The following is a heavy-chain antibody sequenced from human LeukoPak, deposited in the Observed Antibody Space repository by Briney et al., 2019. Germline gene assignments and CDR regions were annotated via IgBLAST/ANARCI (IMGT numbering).Heavy chain of an antibody. J-gene: IGHJ4*02. CDR3: AKDREWRYNWNDVPDY. CDR1: GFTFSSYG. V-gene: IGHV3-30*18. CDR2: ISYDGSNK. Sequence: GGSLRLSCAASGFTFSSYGMHWVRQAPGKGLEWVAVISYDGSNKYYADSVKGRFTISRDNSKNTLYLQMNSLRAEDTAVHYCAKDREWRYNWNDVPDYWGQGTLVTVSS. D-gene: IGHD1-1*01.